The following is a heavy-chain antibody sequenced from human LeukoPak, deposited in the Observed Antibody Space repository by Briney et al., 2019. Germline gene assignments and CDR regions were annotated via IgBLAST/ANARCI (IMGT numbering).Heavy chain of an antibody. D-gene: IGHD1-26*01. CDR3: ASWGATHHYFDY. CDR2: IYYSGRT. Sequence: SETLSLTCTVSGGSISSGSYYWSWIRQPAGKGLEWIGRIYYSGRTYYNPSLKSRVTISVDTSKNQFSLKLSSVTAADTAVYYCASWGATHHYFDYWGQGTLVTVSS. CDR1: GGSISSGSYY. V-gene: IGHV4-39*01. J-gene: IGHJ4*02.